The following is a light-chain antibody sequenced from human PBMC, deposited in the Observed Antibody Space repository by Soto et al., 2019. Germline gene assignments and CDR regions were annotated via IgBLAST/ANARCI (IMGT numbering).Light chain of an antibody. J-gene: IGKJ5*01. CDR1: QSLRGW. CDR2: DAS. Sequence: DIQMTQSPSTLSPSVGDRVTITCRASQSLRGWLAWYQQRPGKAPKALIYDASTLASGVPSRFNGSGSGTEFTLTISSLQPDDFATYYCQQYITYSTFGQGTRLDIK. V-gene: IGKV1-5*01. CDR3: QQYITYST.